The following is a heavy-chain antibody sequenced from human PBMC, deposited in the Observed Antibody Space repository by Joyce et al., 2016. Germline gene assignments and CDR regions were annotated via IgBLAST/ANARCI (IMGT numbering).Heavy chain of an antibody. J-gene: IGHJ4*02. CDR3: ASAGRYSDYDPALYGCVDY. CDR1: GFTFSNFE. CDR2: ISDSGSTI. D-gene: IGHD5-12*01. V-gene: IGHV3-48*03. Sequence: EVQLVESGGGLVQPGGSLRLSCAASGFTFSNFEMNWVRQAPGKGLEWVSYISDSGSTIDYAESVKGRFTISRDNAKNSLRLQMNSLRAEDTAVYYCASAGRYSDYDPALYGCVDYWGQGTLVTVSS.